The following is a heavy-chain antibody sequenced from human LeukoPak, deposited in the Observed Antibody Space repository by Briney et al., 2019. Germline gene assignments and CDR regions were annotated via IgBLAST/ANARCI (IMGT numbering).Heavy chain of an antibody. CDR3: ASAVAGTQNDY. CDR2: ISGSGGST. D-gene: IGHD6-19*01. CDR1: GFTFSSYA. V-gene: IGHV3-23*01. Sequence: GGSLRLSCAASGFTFSSYAMSWVRQAPGKGLGWVSAISGSGGSTYYADSVKGRFTISRDNSKNTLYLQMNSLRAEDTAVYYCASAVAGTQNDYWGQGTLVTVSS. J-gene: IGHJ4*02.